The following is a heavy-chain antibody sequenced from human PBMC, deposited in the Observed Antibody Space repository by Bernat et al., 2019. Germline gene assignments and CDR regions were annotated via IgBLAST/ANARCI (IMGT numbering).Heavy chain of an antibody. Sequence: QVQLQESGPGLVKPSQTLSLTCTVSGGSISSDGYYWSWIRQHPGKGLEWIGYIYYSGSTYYNPSLESRVTITVNNSKRQFSQRLPSVTAAETAVYYCARSFGSSSWYFDLWGRGTLVSVSS. CDR3: ARSFGSSSWYFDL. D-gene: IGHD6-13*01. CDR1: GGSISSDGYY. V-gene: IGHV4-31*03. CDR2: IYYSGST. J-gene: IGHJ2*01.